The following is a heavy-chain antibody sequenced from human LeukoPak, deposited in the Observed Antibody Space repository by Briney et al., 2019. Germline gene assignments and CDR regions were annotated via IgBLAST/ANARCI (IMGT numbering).Heavy chain of an antibody. J-gene: IGHJ4*02. D-gene: IGHD6-19*01. CDR1: GLTFSSYA. Sequence: PGGSLRLSCAASGLTFSSYAMSWVRQAPGKGLEWVSAITGSGGSTYYADSVKGRFTISRDNSKNTLYLQMNSLRAEDTAVYYCAKDLWHSSGWFYFDYWGQGTLVTVSS. CDR2: ITGSGGST. V-gene: IGHV3-23*01. CDR3: AKDLWHSSGWFYFDY.